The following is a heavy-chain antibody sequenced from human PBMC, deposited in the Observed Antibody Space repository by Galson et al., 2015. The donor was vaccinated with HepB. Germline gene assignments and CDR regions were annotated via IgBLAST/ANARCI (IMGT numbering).Heavy chain of an antibody. CDR1: GFSFSSYW. D-gene: IGHD5-18*01. Sequence: SLRLSCAASGFSFSSYWMSWVRQAPGKGLEWVAMIKEDGSEKHCVDSVMGRFTISKDNAKNSMYLQMNSLRAEDTAVYYCARDGHSYGFHDYYNYGMDVWGQGTTLTVSS. V-gene: IGHV3-7*01. J-gene: IGHJ6*02. CDR2: IKEDGSEK. CDR3: ARDGHSYGFHDYYNYGMDV.